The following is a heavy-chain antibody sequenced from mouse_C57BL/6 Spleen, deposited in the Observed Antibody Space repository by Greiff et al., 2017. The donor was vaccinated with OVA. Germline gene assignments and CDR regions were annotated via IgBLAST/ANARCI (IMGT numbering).Heavy chain of an antibody. CDR1: GYTFTSYW. CDR3: ARPGYYEAWFAY. CDR2: IHPNSGST. Sequence: QVQLQQPGAELVKPGASVKLSCKASGYTFTSYWMHWVKQRPGQGLEWIGMIHPNSGSTNYNEKFKSKATLTVDKSSNTAYMQLSSLTSEDSAVYYCARPGYYEAWFAYWGQGTLVTVSA. J-gene: IGHJ3*01. D-gene: IGHD2-3*01. V-gene: IGHV1-64*01.